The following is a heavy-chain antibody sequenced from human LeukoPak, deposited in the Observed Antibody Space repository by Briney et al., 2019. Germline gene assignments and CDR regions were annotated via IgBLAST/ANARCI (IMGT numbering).Heavy chain of an antibody. Sequence: KPGGSLRLSRAASGFTFSSYSMNWVRQAPGKGLEWVSSISSSSSYIYYADSVKGRFTISRDNAKNSLYLQMNSLRAEDTAVYYCARDCREQQLVGNRSDFDYWGQGTLVTVSS. J-gene: IGHJ4*02. D-gene: IGHD6-13*01. CDR1: GFTFSSYS. CDR3: ARDCREQQLVGNRSDFDY. CDR2: ISSSSSYI. V-gene: IGHV3-21*01.